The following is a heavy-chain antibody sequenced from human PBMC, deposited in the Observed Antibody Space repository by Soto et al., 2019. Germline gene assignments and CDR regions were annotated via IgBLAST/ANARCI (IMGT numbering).Heavy chain of an antibody. J-gene: IGHJ1*01. CDR2: IKTDGSST. V-gene: IGHV3-74*01. CDR1: GFAFSSYW. Sequence: EVQLVESGGGLVQPGGSLRLSCAASGFAFSSYWMHWVRQAPWKGLVWVSRIKTDGSSTSYADSVKGRFTISRDNAKNTLYLQMNSLRVEDTAVYYCSTLVVPGVPLSYWGQGTLVTVSS. D-gene: IGHD2-2*01. CDR3: STLVVPGVPLSY.